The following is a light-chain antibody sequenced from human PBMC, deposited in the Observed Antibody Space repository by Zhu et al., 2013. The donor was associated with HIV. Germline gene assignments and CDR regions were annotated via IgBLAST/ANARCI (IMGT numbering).Light chain of an antibody. CDR1: KLGDRY. CDR3: QTWDSGTYV. Sequence: SYELTQPPSMSVSPGQTASIPCSGDKLGDRYTCWYQQRPGQSPILIIYQDNRRPSGIPDRFSGSNSGNTATLTIRGTQTLDEADYYCQTWDSGTYVFGPGTKVTVL. V-gene: IGLV3-1*01. J-gene: IGLJ1*01. CDR2: QDN.